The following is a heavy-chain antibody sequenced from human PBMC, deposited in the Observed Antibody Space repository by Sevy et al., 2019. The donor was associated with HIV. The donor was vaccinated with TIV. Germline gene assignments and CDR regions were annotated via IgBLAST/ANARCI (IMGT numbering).Heavy chain of an antibody. V-gene: IGHV3-64*01. CDR2: ISSNGGST. CDR1: GFTFSSYA. J-gene: IGHJ6*03. D-gene: IGHD1-26*01. CDR3: ARGGGWEQGSEDYYYMDV. Sequence: GGSLRLSCAASGFTFSSYAMHWVRQAPGKGLEYVSAISSNGGSTYYANSVKGRFTISRDNSKNTLYLQMGSLRAEDMAVYYCARGGGWEQGSEDYYYMDVWGKGTTVTVSS.